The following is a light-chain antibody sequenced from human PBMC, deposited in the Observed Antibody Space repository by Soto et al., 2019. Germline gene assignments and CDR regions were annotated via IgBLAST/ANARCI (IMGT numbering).Light chain of an antibody. CDR2: GVS. J-gene: IGKJ1*01. V-gene: IGKV3-20*01. CDR1: QSVSSNY. Sequence: DIVLTQSPCTLSLSPGERATLSCRASQSVSSNYLAWYQQKPGQAPRLLIFGVSSRATGIPDRFSGSGSGTDFTLTISRLEPEDFAVYYCQRYGSSPWTFGQGTKVDIK. CDR3: QRYGSSPWT.